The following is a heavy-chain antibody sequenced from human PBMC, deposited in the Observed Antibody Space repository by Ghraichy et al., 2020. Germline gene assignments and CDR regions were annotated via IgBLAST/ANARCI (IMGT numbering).Heavy chain of an antibody. CDR1: GFTFSTFA. J-gene: IGHJ1*01. CDR3: ARAAWGRPWDQ. CDR2: ISDDGGDK. D-gene: IGHD7-27*01. V-gene: IGHV3-30*04. Sequence: GGSLRLSCAASGFTFSTFAMHWVRQAPGKGLEWVAVISDDGGDKNYADSLKGRFTISRDNSKSTLYLQMNSLRSEDTAAYYCARAAWGRPWDQWGQGTLVTVSS.